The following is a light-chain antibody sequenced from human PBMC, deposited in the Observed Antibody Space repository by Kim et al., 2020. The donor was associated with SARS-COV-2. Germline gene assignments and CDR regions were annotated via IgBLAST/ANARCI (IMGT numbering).Light chain of an antibody. Sequence: STGDRVTITCRASQGIISYLDWYQQKPGKAPKILIYAASTLQSGVPSRFSGSGSGTDFTLTISCLQSEDFATYYCQQYYRYSSWTFGQGTKVDIK. J-gene: IGKJ1*01. CDR1: QGIISY. CDR3: QQYYRYSSWT. V-gene: IGKV1-8*01. CDR2: AAS.